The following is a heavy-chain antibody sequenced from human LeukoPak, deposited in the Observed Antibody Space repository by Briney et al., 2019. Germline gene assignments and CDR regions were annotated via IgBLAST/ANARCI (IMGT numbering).Heavy chain of an antibody. CDR2: INANSGTT. J-gene: IGHJ5*01. CDR3: AKPISGGLAVTADWFHP. Sequence: GGSLRLSCSASGFAFSVYAMSWLRQPPGKGLEWVSTINANSGTTSYAASVRGRFTISRDNSKNTLYLQLNTLRADDTATYYCAKPISGGLAVTADWFHPWGQGTLAVVSS. CDR1: GFAFSVYA. D-gene: IGHD6-19*01. V-gene: IGHV3-23*01.